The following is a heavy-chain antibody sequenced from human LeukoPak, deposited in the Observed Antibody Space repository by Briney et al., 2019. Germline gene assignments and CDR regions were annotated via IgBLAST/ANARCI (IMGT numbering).Heavy chain of an antibody. D-gene: IGHD6-6*01. CDR3: AKVAEQLVHSSHYFDY. Sequence: GGSLRLSCAASGFTFSTYGMHWVRQAPGKGLEWVAVIWYDGSSKYYADSVKGRFTISRDNSKNTLYLQMNSLRAEDTAVYYCAKVAEQLVHSSHYFDYWGQGTLVTVSS. V-gene: IGHV3-33*06. CDR2: IWYDGSSK. J-gene: IGHJ4*02. CDR1: GFTFSTYG.